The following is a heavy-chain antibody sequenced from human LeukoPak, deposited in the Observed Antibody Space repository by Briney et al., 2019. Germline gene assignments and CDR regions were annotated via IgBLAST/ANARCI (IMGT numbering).Heavy chain of an antibody. V-gene: IGHV5-51*01. J-gene: IGHJ6*02. CDR3: ARLSGAGTSLYYGVDV. CDR2: IYPSDSDT. CDR1: GYSFTSYW. Sequence: GESLKISCKSSGYSFTSYWIGWVRQMPGKGLEWMGIIYPSDSDTRYNPSFQGQVTLSADTSIRPAYLQWSSLSASSTSSYYWARLSGAGTSLYYGVDVWGQGTTVTVSS. D-gene: IGHD6-13*01.